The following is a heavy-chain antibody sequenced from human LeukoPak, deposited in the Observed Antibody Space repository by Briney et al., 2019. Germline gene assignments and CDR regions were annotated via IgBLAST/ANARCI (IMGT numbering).Heavy chain of an antibody. D-gene: IGHD2-15*01. Sequence: GGSLRLSCAASGFTFSSYGMHWVRQAPGKGLEWVAVISYDGSNKYYADSVKGRFTISRDNSKNTLYLQMNSLRAEDTAVYYCAKDSSYSPDYWGQGTLVTVSS. V-gene: IGHV3-30*18. CDR2: ISYDGSNK. CDR3: AKDSSYSPDY. J-gene: IGHJ4*02. CDR1: GFTFSSYG.